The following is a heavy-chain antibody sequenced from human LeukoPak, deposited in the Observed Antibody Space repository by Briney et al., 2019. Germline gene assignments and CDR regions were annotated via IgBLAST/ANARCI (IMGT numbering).Heavy chain of an antibody. CDR3: ARGSGSYYANNWFDP. J-gene: IGHJ5*02. V-gene: IGHV1-69*05. CDR1: RGTFSSYA. CDR2: IIPIFGTA. D-gene: IGHD1-26*01. Sequence: AVKVSCKASRGTFSSYAMSWVRQAPGQGLERMGGIIPIFGTANYAQKFQGRVTITTDESTSTAYMELSSLRSEDTAVYYCARGSGSYYANNWFDPWGQGTLVTVSS.